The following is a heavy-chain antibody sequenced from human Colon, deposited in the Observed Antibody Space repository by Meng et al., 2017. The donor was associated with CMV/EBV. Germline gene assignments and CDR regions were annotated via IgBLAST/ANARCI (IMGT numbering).Heavy chain of an antibody. CDR2: ISGSGGST. Sequence: GESLQISCAASGFTFSSYAMSWVRQAPGKGLEWVSAISGSGGSTYYADSVKGRFTISRDNSKNTLYLQMNSLRAEDTAVYYCAKWGGSGSSDDYYYYYGMDVWGQGTTVTVSS. CDR3: AKWGGSGSSDDYYYYYGMDV. CDR1: GFTFSSYA. D-gene: IGHD3-10*01. J-gene: IGHJ6*02. V-gene: IGHV3-23*01.